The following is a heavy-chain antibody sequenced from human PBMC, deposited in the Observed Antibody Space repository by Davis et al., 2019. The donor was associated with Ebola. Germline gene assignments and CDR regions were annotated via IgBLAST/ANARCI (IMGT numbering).Heavy chain of an antibody. CDR3: ARRQGSKFDS. CDR1: GGSFSGYY. CDR2: VNHSGST. V-gene: IGHV4-34*01. J-gene: IGHJ4*02. Sequence: SETLSLTCAVYGGSFSGYYWSWIRQPPGKGLEWIGEVNHSGSTNYSPSLKSRVTISVDTSKNHFSLKLLSVTAADTAVYYCARRQGSKFDSWGQGTLVTVSS.